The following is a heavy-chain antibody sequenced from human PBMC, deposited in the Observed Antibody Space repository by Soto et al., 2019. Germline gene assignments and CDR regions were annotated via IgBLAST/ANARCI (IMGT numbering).Heavy chain of an antibody. J-gene: IGHJ6*02. V-gene: IGHV3-30-3*01. CDR3: ARGDREDIAVVVGAPPGEYGVDV. D-gene: IGHD2-15*01. CDR1: GFTFSSYA. Sequence: QVQLVESGGGVVQPGRSLRLSCAASGFTFSSYAMHWVRQAPGKGLECVAVISYDGSNKFYRDSVKGRFTISRDNSKNTLYLQINSLRYEDTAVYYCARGDREDIAVVVGAPPGEYGVDVWGQGTTVTVSS. CDR2: ISYDGSNK.